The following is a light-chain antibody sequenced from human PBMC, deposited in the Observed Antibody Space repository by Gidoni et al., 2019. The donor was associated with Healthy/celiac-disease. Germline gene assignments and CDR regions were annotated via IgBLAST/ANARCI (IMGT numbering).Light chain of an antibody. J-gene: IGLJ3*02. CDR3: QSADSSGTYWL. Sequence: SYELTQPPSVSVSPGQTARITCSGDALPKQYAYWYQQKPGQAPVLVIYKDSERPSGIPELFSGSSSGTTVTLTISGVQAEDEADYYCQSADSSGTYWLFGGGTKLTVL. CDR2: KDS. CDR1: ALPKQY. V-gene: IGLV3-25*03.